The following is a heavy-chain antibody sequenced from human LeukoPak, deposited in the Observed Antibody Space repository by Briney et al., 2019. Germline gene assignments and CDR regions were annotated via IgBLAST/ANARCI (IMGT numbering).Heavy chain of an antibody. CDR2: IIPIFGTA. CDR3: ARPDEDRGYSYGYNY. CDR1: GGTFISYA. D-gene: IGHD5-18*01. J-gene: IGHJ4*02. V-gene: IGHV1-69*13. Sequence: GASVTVSCKASGGTFISYAISWVRQAPGQGLEWMGGIIPIFGTANYAQKFQGRVTITADESTSTAYMELSSLRSEDTAVYYCARPDEDRGYSYGYNYWGQGTLVTVSS.